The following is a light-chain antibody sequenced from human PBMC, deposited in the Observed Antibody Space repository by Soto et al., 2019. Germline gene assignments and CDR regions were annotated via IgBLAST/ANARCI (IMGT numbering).Light chain of an antibody. J-gene: IGKJ4*01. CDR2: GAS. Sequence: EIVLTQSPGTLSLSPGERATLSCRASQSVSSSYLAWYQQKPGQAPRLLIYGASSRATGIPDRVSGSGSGTDFTLTISRLEPEDFAVYYCHQYYSSPLTFGGGTKVEIK. V-gene: IGKV3-20*01. CDR3: HQYYSSPLT. CDR1: QSVSSSY.